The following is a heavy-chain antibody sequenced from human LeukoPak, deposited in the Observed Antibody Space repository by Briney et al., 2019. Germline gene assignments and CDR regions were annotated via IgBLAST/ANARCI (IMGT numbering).Heavy chain of an antibody. Sequence: PGGSLRLSCAASGFTVSGYYMSWVRQAPGKGLEWVSIIYSGGSTFYADSVKGRFTISRDNSKNTLYFQMNSLRAEDTAVYYCARAPYGNYYYYYMDVWGKGTTVTVSS. D-gene: IGHD3-10*01. CDR2: IYSGGST. CDR3: ARAPYGNYYYYYMDV. J-gene: IGHJ6*03. V-gene: IGHV3-53*01. CDR1: GFTVSGYY.